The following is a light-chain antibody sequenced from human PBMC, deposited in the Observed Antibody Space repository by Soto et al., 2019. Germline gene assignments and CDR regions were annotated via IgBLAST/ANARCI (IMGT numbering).Light chain of an antibody. CDR3: QKYNSAPLT. V-gene: IGKV1-27*01. Sequence: DIQMTQSPSSLSASVGDRVTITCRASQGIYNYLAWYQQKPGEVPKLLIYAASTLQSGVPSRFSGSRSGTDFTLNISSLQPEDVATYYCQKYNSAPLTFGGGTKVEIK. CDR2: AAS. J-gene: IGKJ4*01. CDR1: QGIYNY.